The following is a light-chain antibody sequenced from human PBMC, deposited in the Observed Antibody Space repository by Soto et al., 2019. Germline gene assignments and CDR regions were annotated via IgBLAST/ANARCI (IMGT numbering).Light chain of an antibody. V-gene: IGKV4-1*01. CDR1: QSVLYSSNNKNY. Sequence: DIVMTQSPDSLAVSLGERATINCKSSQSVLYSSNNKNYLAWYHQKPGQPPKLLIYWASTRESGVPDRFSGSGSGTDFTLTISSLQAEDVAVYYCQQYYSTPSWTFGQGTKVDIK. CDR2: WAS. J-gene: IGKJ1*01. CDR3: QQYYSTPSWT.